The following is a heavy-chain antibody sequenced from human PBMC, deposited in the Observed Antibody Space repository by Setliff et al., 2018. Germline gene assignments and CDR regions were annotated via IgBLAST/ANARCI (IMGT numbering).Heavy chain of an antibody. CDR2: ISSSSSYI. CDR3: AREVRXSGRFFDY. CDR1: GFTFSSYS. D-gene: IGHD2-21*01. V-gene: IGHV3-21*01. J-gene: IGHJ4*02. Sequence: GGSLRLSCAASGFTFSSYSMNWVRQAPGKGLEWVSSISSSSSYIYYADSVKGRFTISRDNAKNSLYLQMNSLRAEDTAVYYCAREVRXSGRFFDYWGQGTLVTVSS.